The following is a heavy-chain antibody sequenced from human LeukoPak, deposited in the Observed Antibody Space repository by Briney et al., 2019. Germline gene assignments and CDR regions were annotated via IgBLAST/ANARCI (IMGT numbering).Heavy chain of an antibody. CDR2: INHSGST. CDR1: GGSFSGYY. J-gene: IGHJ5*02. V-gene: IGHV4-34*01. Sequence: SETLSLTCAVYGGSFSGYYWSWIRQPPGKGLEWIGEINHSGSTNYNPSLKSRVTISVDTSKNQFSLNLSSVTAADTAVYYCVTLQGWFDPWGQGTLVTVSS. CDR3: VTLQGWFDP.